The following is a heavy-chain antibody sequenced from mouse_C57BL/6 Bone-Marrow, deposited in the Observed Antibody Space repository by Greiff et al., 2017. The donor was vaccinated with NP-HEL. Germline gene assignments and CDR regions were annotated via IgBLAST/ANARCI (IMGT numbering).Heavy chain of an antibody. J-gene: IGHJ3*01. Sequence: QVQLQQPGAELVRPGTSVKLSCKASGYTFTSYWMHWVTQRPGQGLEWIGVLDPSDSYTNYNQKFKGKATLTVDPSSSTAYMQLRSLTSEDSAVYYCARNVDSSGYAYWGQGTLVTVSA. CDR2: LDPSDSYT. CDR3: ARNVDSSGYAY. CDR1: GYTFTSYW. D-gene: IGHD3-2*02. V-gene: IGHV1-59*01.